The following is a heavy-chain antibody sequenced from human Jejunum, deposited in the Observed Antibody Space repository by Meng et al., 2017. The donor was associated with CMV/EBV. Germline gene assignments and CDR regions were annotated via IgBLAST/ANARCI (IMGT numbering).Heavy chain of an antibody. D-gene: IGHD1-7*01. J-gene: IGHJ4*02. CDR1: GFTVSSNY. V-gene: IGHV3-53*01. Sequence: GELGGSGGGFIQPGGSLRLSCAASGFTVSSNYMSWVRQAPGKGLEWVSVIYSGGDTYYADSVKGRFTISRDDSKNTVYLQMNSLRAEDTAMYYCARNFGITGTNFGYWGQGTLVTVSS. CDR3: ARNFGITGTNFGY. CDR2: IYSGGDT.